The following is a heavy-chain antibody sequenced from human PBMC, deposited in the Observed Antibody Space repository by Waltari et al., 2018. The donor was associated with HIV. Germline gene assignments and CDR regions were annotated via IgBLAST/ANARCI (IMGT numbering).Heavy chain of an antibody. CDR2: IRCDGSHA. D-gene: IGHD3-22*01. Sequence: QVQLVESGGGVVQPGGSLRGSSIAYGFTFSDYGMHWARQAPGKGPEWLTFIRCDGSHAYYSESVKGRFTSSRDKSKNTLYLQMDRLRPEDTSVYFCAKDFHSSGYYFASAFDTRGQGTVVTVSS. CDR1: GFTFSDYG. V-gene: IGHV3-30*02. CDR3: AKDFHSSGYYFASAFDT. J-gene: IGHJ3*02.